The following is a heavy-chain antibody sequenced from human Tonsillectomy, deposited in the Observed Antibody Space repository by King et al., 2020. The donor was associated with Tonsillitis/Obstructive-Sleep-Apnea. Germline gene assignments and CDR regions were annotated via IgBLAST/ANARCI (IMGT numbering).Heavy chain of an antibody. V-gene: IGHV1-46*01. Sequence: QVQLVQSGAEVKKPGASVKVSCKASGYTFTIYYIHWVRQAPGQGLEWMGIINPSGGSTSYAQKFQGRVSMTRDTSTSTVYMELSSLRSDDTAVYYCARDFFDTSGSFDYWGQGTLVTVSS. CDR3: ARDFFDTSGSFDY. CDR2: INPSGGST. CDR1: GYTFTIYY. J-gene: IGHJ4*02. D-gene: IGHD3-22*01.